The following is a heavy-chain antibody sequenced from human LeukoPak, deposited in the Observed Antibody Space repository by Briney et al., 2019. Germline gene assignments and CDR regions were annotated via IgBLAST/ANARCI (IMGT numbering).Heavy chain of an antibody. V-gene: IGHV4-59*01. CDR2: TSYSGST. CDR1: GGSTSIYY. CDR3: ARTARVFDY. D-gene: IGHD2-21*02. J-gene: IGHJ4*02. Sequence: SETLSLTCTVTGGSTSIYYWSWIRQPPGKGLECIGYTSYSGSTDYSPSLKSRVTISLDTSKNQFSLRLTSVTAADTAVYCCARTARVFDYWGPGILVTVSS.